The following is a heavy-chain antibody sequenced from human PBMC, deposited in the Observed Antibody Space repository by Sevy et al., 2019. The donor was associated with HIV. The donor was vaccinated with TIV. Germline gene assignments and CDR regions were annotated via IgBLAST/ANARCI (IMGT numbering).Heavy chain of an antibody. V-gene: IGHV1-69*06. Sequence: ASVKVSCKASGGTFSSYAISWVRQAPGQGLEWMGGMIPILGTANYAQKFQGRVTITADKSTSTPYMELSSLRSEDTAVYYCARRYYDSSGPVKAAAAFDIWGQGTMVTVSS. CDR2: MIPILGTA. CDR1: GGTFSSYA. D-gene: IGHD3-22*01. J-gene: IGHJ3*02. CDR3: ARRYYDSSGPVKAAAAFDI.